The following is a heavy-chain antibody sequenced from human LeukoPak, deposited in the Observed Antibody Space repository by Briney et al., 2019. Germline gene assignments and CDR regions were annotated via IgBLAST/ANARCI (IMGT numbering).Heavy chain of an antibody. Sequence: PGRSLRLSCAASGFTFSSYAMHWVRQAPGKGLEWVAVISYDGSNKYYADSVKGRFTISRDNSKNTLYLQMNSLRAEDTAVYYCARKGDGYTRDAFDVWGQGTMVTVSS. D-gene: IGHD5-24*01. CDR3: ARKGDGYTRDAFDV. V-gene: IGHV3-30-3*01. J-gene: IGHJ3*01. CDR1: GFTFSSYA. CDR2: ISYDGSNK.